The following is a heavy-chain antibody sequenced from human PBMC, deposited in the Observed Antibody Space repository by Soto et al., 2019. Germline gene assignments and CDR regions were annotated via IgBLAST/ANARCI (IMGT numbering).Heavy chain of an antibody. V-gene: IGHV1-69*01. CDR2: IIPIFGTA. CDR1: GGTFSSYA. D-gene: IGHD3-10*01. CDR3: AIPVWFGEFLNWFDP. Sequence: QVQLVQSGAEVKKPGSSVKVSCKASGGTFSSYAISWVRQAPGRRLEWMGGIIPIFGTANYAQKFQGRVTITADESTSTAYMELSSLRSEDTAVYYCAIPVWFGEFLNWFDPWGQGTLVTVSS. J-gene: IGHJ5*02.